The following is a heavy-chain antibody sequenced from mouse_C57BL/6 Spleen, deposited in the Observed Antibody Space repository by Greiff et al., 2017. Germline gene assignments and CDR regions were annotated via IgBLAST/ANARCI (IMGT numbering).Heavy chain of an antibody. CDR2: ISSGGSYT. D-gene: IGHD4-1*01. Sequence: EVQLQESGGDLVKPGGSLKLSCAASGFTFSSYGMSWVRQTPDKRLEWVATISSGGSYTYYPDSVKGRFTISRDNAKNTLYLQMSSLKSEDTAMYYCARQGNWDLYYFDYWGQGTTLTVSS. CDR3: ARQGNWDLYYFDY. CDR1: GFTFSSYG. V-gene: IGHV5-6*01. J-gene: IGHJ2*01.